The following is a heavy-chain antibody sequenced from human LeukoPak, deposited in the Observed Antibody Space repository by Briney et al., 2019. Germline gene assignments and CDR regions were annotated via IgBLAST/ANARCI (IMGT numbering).Heavy chain of an antibody. CDR1: GFTFSSYS. CDR2: ISSSSSYI. D-gene: IGHD2-15*01. V-gene: IGHV3-21*01. J-gene: IGHJ6*02. Sequence: GGSLRLSCAASGFTFSSYSMNWVRQAPGKGLEWVSSISSSSSYIYYADLVKGRFTISRDNAKNSLYLQMNSLRAEDTAVYYCARGTPGYCSGGSCSPLGYYYYYYGMDVWGQGTTVTVSS. CDR3: ARGTPGYCSGGSCSPLGYYYYYYGMDV.